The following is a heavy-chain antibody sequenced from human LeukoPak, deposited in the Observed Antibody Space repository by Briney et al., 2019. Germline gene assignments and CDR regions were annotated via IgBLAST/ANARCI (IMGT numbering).Heavy chain of an antibody. CDR2: ISYAGSNT. V-gene: IGHV3-30*04. CDR3: ARGQHRWDYGGDSMSF. Sequence: GRSLRLSCAASGFTFSSYAMHWVRQAPGKGLEWVSLISYAGSNTYYADSVKGRSTISRDNSKNTLYLQMNSLRTEDTAVYYCARGQHRWDYGGDSMSFWGQGTMVTVSS. CDR1: GFTFSSYA. D-gene: IGHD4-23*01. J-gene: IGHJ3*01.